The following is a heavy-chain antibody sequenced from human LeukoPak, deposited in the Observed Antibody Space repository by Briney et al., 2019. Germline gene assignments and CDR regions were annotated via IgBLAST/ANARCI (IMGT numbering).Heavy chain of an antibody. D-gene: IGHD3-9*01. CDR3: ARNVLRYFDWGLDALDF. CDR2: IYHSGST. Sequence: SGTLSLTCAVSGGSISSSNWWSWVRQPPGKGLEWIGEIYHSGSTNYNPSLKSRVTISVDKSKNQFSLKLSSVTAADTALYFCARNVLRYFDWGLDALDFWGQGIMVTVSS. V-gene: IGHV4-4*02. CDR1: GGSISSSNW. J-gene: IGHJ3*01.